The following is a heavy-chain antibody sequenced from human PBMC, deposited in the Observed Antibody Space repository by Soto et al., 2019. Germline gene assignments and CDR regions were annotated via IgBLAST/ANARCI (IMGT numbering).Heavy chain of an antibody. D-gene: IGHD1-26*01. CDR1: GYTFTSYG. CDR2: ISAYNGNT. Sequence: QVQLVQSGAEVKKPGASVKVSCKASGYTFTSYGISWVRQAPGQGLEWMGWISAYNGNTNYAQKLQGRVTMTTDTATSTAYMELRSLRPDVTAVYPDARDNHLFILGRYGMDVWGQGTTVTVSS. V-gene: IGHV1-18*01. CDR3: ARDNHLFILGRYGMDV. J-gene: IGHJ6*02.